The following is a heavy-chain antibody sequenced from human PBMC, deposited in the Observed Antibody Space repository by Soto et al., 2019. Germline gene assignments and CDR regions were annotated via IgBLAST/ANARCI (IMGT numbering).Heavy chain of an antibody. D-gene: IGHD2-2*01. CDR3: ARDGLDRTRAGAHLFDL. CDR1: GFRFSDYG. J-gene: IGHJ5*02. Sequence: PGGSLRLSCAASGFRFSDYGMHWVRQAPGKGLEWVAVIWFDGSEKYHAESVKGRFIISRDNSKNTLYLQMDSLRVEDTAVYFCARDGLDRTRAGAHLFDLWGKGALVTVSS. CDR2: IWFDGSEK. V-gene: IGHV3-33*01.